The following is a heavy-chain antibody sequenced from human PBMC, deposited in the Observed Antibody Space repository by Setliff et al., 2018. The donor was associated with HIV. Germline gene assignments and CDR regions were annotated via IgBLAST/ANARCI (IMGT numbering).Heavy chain of an antibody. J-gene: IGHJ4*02. V-gene: IGHV4-34*01. D-gene: IGHD1-26*01. CDR2: INHSGST. CDR3: ERGYGGSYKSPPYYFDY. Sequence: PSETLSLTCAVYGGSFSGYYWSWIRQPPGKGLEWIGEINHSGSTNYNPSLKSRVTISVDTSKNQLSLKLSSVTAADTAVYYCERGYGGSYKSPPYYFDYWGQGTLVTVSS. CDR1: GGSFSGYY.